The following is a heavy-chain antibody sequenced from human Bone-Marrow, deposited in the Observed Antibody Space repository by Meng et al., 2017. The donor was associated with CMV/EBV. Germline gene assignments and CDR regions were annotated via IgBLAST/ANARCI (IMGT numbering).Heavy chain of an antibody. CDR2: INHSGST. J-gene: IGHJ3*02. V-gene: IGHV4-34*01. Sequence: SETLSLTCAVSGGSFSGYYWSWIRQPPGKGLEWIGEINHSGSTNYNPSLKSRVTISVDTSKNQFSLKLSSVTAADTAVYYCARAKDGDRDAFDIWGQGTMVTVSS. CDR3: ARAKDGDRDAFDI. CDR1: GGSFSGYY. D-gene: IGHD7-27*01.